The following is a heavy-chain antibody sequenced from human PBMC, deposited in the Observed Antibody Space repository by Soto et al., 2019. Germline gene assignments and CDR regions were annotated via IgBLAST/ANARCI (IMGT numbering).Heavy chain of an antibody. CDR1: GYTFTSYD. CDR3: AREWSFSSSSKHFDY. D-gene: IGHD6-13*01. Sequence: ASVKVSCKASGYTFTSYDINWVRQATGQGLEYLGWMNPNSGNTGYVQKFQGRVTMTRDTSISTAYMELSSLRSEDSAVYYCAREWSFSSSSKHFDYWGQGTLVTVSS. CDR2: MNPNSGNT. J-gene: IGHJ4*02. V-gene: IGHV1-8*01.